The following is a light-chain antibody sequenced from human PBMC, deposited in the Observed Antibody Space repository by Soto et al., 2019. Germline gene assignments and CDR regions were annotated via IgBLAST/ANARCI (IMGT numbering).Light chain of an antibody. V-gene: IGLV3-1*01. CDR1: KLGDKY. CDR3: QAWDSSTVV. CDR2: QVS. J-gene: IGLJ2*01. Sequence: SYELTQPPSVSVSPGQTASITCSGDKLGDKYACWYQQKPRQSPVLVIYQVSKRPSRIPERFSGSNSGNTATLTISGTQAMDEADYYGQAWDSSTVVFGGGTQLTVL.